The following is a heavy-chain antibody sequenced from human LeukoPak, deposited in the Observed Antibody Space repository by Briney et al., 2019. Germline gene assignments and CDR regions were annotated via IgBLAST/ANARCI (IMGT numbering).Heavy chain of an antibody. Sequence: NPSETLSLTCTVSGGSISSGSYYWSWIRQPAGKGLEWIGRIYTSGSTNYNPSLKSRVTISVDTSKNQFSLKLSSVTAADTAVYYCARSSFTAMAMSLDYWGQGTLVTVSS. D-gene: IGHD5-18*01. CDR1: GGSISSGSYY. J-gene: IGHJ4*02. CDR2: IYTSGST. CDR3: ARSSFTAMAMSLDY. V-gene: IGHV4-61*02.